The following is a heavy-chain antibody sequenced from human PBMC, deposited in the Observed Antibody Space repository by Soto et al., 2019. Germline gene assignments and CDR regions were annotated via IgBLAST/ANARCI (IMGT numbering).Heavy chain of an antibody. Sequence: SDTLSLTCTVSGGSISGYYWSWTREPPGKGLEWIGYMYNTGSTVYNPSFKSRVTISVDTSKNQFSLKLNSVTAADTAVYYCARDLWGYCGTDCYPLDVWGQGTTVT. D-gene: IGHD2-21*02. V-gene: IGHV4-59*01. CDR1: GGSISGYY. CDR2: MYNTGST. CDR3: ARDLWGYCGTDCYPLDV. J-gene: IGHJ6*02.